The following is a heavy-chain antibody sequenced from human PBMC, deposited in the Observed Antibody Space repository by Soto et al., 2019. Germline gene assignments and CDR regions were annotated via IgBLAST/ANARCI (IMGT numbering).Heavy chain of an antibody. V-gene: IGHV4-30-2*01. CDR3: ARIRTYDTSGYYSSFYFDN. J-gene: IGHJ4*02. Sequence: QLQLQESGSGLVKPSQTLSLTCTVSRGSISTSGYSWGWIRQPPGKGLGWIGYIYHSGSAYYNPSLKSRVTISVDRSKNQFSLRLRSVTAADTAVYYCARIRTYDTSGYYSSFYFDNWGQGTLVTVSS. CDR1: RGSISTSGYS. CDR2: IYHSGSA. D-gene: IGHD3-22*01.